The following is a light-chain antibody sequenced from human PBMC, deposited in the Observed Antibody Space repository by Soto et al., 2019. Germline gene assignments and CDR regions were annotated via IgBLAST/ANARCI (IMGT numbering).Light chain of an antibody. J-gene: IGKJ1*01. V-gene: IGKV1-8*01. CDR2: AAS. CDR3: QQYYSYPGT. Sequence: RITQSASSVSASTGDRVTITCRASQGISSYLAWYQQKPGKAPKLLIYAASTLQSGVPSGFSGSGSGTDFTLTISCLQSEDFATYYCQQYYSYPGTFGQGTKVDIK. CDR1: QGISSY.